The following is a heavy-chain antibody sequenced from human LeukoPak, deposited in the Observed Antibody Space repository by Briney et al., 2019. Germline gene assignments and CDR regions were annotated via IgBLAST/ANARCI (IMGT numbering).Heavy chain of an antibody. D-gene: IGHD4-17*01. V-gene: IGHV3-21*01. CDR2: ISSSSSYI. CDR1: GFTFSSYS. CDR3: ARGGDYGYFQH. J-gene: IGHJ1*01. Sequence: NSGESLRLSCAASGFTFSSYSMNWVRQAPGKGLEWVSSISSSSSYIYYADSVKGRFTISRDNAKNSLYLQMNSLRAEDTAVYYCARGGDYGYFQHWGQGTLVTVSS.